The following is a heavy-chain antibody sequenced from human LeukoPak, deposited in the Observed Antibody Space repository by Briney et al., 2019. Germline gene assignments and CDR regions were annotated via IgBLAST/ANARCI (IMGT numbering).Heavy chain of an antibody. CDR2: IYYSGST. D-gene: IGHD6-13*01. CDR1: GGSISNYY. V-gene: IGHV4-59*01. Sequence: SETLSLTCTVSGGSISNYYWSWIRQPPGKGLEWIGYIYYSGSTNYNPSLESRITISVDTSKNQFSLNLTSVTAADTAVYYCARGYSSSSSYFDSWGQGTLVTVSS. J-gene: IGHJ4*02. CDR3: ARGYSSSSSYFDS.